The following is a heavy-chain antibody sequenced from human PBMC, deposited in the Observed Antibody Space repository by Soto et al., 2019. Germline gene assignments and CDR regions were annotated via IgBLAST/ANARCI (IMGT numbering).Heavy chain of an antibody. CDR3: AHAYGGTSWPNDAFDV. D-gene: IGHD2-2*01. V-gene: IGHV2-5*02. CDR2: IYWDDDA. Sequence: ESGPTLVNPTQTLTLTCIFSGFSFSADGVGVGWIRQPPGKALEWLALIYWDDDARYSPSLKSRLTITKDTSKNQVVLTMTNMDPVDTATYYCAHAYGGTSWPNDAFDVWGQGTVVTVSS. CDR1: GFSFSADGVG. J-gene: IGHJ3*01.